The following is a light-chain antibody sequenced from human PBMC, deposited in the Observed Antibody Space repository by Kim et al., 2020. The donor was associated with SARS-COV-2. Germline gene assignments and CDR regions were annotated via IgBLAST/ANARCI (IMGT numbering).Light chain of an antibody. CDR2: RKK. Sequence: ASKLPIYRKKKRPSEVTDRFSGSKSGSSASLARSGLRSEEEADYYCAAWDDSLGGLWVFGGGTKLSVL. V-gene: IGLV1-47*01. J-gene: IGLJ3*02. CDR3: AAWDDSLGGLWV.